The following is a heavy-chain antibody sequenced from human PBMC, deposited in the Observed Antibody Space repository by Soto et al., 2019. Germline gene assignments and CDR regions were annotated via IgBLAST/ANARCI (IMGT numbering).Heavy chain of an antibody. V-gene: IGHV5-51*01. CDR1: GGSISSYY. Sequence: ETLSLTCTVSGGSISSYYWSWIRQPPGKGLEWMGVIYPGDSDTRYSPSFQGQVTISADKSITTAYLQWSSLKASDTAIYYCARGYYRSDYWAQGTLVTSPQ. D-gene: IGHD2-21*01. CDR2: IYPGDSDT. CDR3: ARGYYRSDY. J-gene: IGHJ4*02.